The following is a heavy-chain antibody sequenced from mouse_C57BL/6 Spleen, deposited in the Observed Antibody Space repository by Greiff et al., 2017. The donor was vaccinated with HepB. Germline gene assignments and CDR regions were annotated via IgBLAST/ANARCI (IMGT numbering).Heavy chain of an antibody. Sequence: QVQLQQPGAELVKPGASVKMSCKASGYTFTSYWITWVKQRPGQGLEWIGDIYPGSGSTNYNEKFKSKATLTVDTSSSTAYMQLSSLTSEDSAVYYCAREDHRSSYFDYWGQGTTLTVSS. D-gene: IGHD1-1*01. CDR3: AREDHRSSYFDY. V-gene: IGHV1-55*01. CDR2: IYPGSGST. J-gene: IGHJ2*01. CDR1: GYTFTSYW.